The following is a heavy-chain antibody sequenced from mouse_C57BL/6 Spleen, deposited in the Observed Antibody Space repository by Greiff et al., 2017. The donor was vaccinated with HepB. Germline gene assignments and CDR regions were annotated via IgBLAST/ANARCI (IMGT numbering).Heavy chain of an antibody. D-gene: IGHD3-2*02. CDR1: GFSLTSYG. V-gene: IGHV2-2*01. CDR3: ARDSSGYYFDY. Sequence: VQLQQSGPGLVQPSQSLSITCTVSGFSLTSYGVHWVRQSPGKGLEWLGVIWSGGSTDYNAAFISRLSISKDNSKSQVFFKMNSLQAEDTAIYYCARDSSGYYFDYWGQGTTLTVSS. CDR2: IWSGGST. J-gene: IGHJ2*01.